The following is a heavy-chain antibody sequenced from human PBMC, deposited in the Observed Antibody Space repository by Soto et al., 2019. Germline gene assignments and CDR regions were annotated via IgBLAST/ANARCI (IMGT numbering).Heavy chain of an antibody. CDR2: ISGSGGST. Sequence: GGSLRLSCAASGFIFSSYAMSWVRQAPGKGLEWVSAISGSGGSTYYADSVKGRFTISRDNSKNTLYLQMNSLRAEDTAVYYCAKLVRMGGFYRGPAKTYMDAWGKGNTLPISS. J-gene: IGHJ6*03. V-gene: IGHV3-23*01. D-gene: IGHD3-9*01. CDR3: AKLVRMGGFYRGPAKTYMDA. CDR1: GFIFSSYA.